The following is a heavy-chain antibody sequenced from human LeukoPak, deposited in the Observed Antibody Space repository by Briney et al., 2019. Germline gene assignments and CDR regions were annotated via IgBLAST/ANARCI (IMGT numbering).Heavy chain of an antibody. CDR2: IYSGGST. Sequence: GGSLRLSCAASGFTVSTNYMSWVRQAPGKGLEWVSIIYSGGSTYYADSVKGRSTISRDNSKNTVYLQMNSLRAEDTAVYYCARVLAAVFDYWGQGTLVTVSS. CDR3: ARVLAAVFDY. CDR1: GFTVSTNY. V-gene: IGHV3-53*01. D-gene: IGHD6-25*01. J-gene: IGHJ4*02.